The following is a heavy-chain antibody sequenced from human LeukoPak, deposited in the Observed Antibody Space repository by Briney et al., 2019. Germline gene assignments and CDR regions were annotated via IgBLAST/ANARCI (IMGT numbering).Heavy chain of an antibody. CDR3: TRRSSDDSSGYYVH. J-gene: IGHJ4*02. CDR2: IRNKANSYAT. V-gene: IGHV3-73*01. D-gene: IGHD3-22*01. Sequence: GGSLKLSCAASGFTLSGSAMHWVRQASGKGLEWVGRIRNKANSYATAYSGSVKGRFTISRDDSKNTAYLQMNSLKTEDTAVYYCTRRSSDDSSGYYVHWGQGTLVTVSS. CDR1: GFTLSGSA.